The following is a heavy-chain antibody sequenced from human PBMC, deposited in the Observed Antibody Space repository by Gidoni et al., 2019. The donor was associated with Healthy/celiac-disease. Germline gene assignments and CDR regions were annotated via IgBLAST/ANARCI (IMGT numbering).Heavy chain of an antibody. V-gene: IGHV3-23*01. CDR1: GSTFSSCA. CDR3: AKDRGASSGWFYNLFDP. D-gene: IGHD6-19*01. Sequence: EVQLLESGGDLAQPGGSLRLSCADYGSTFSSCAMRWGRQAPGKGRGWVSAISGSGGSTYYAGSVKGRFTISRDNAKNTLYLQMNSLRAEDTAVYYCAKDRGASSGWFYNLFDPWGQGTLVTVSS. J-gene: IGHJ5*02. CDR2: ISGSGGST.